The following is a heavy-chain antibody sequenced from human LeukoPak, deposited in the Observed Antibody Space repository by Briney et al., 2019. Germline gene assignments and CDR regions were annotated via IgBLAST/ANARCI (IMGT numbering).Heavy chain of an antibody. CDR1: GFTFSSYG. J-gene: IGHJ4*02. CDR2: ISYDGSNK. D-gene: IGHD6-13*01. Sequence: GRSLRLSCAASGFTFSSYGMRWVRQAPGKGLEWVAVISYDGSNKYYADSVKGRFTISRDNSKNTLYLQMNSLRAEDTAVYYCAVIAAAGNFDYWGQGTLVTVSS. CDR3: AVIAAAGNFDY. V-gene: IGHV3-30*03.